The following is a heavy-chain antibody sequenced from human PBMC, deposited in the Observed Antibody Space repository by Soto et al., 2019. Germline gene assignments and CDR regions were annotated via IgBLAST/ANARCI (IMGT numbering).Heavy chain of an antibody. CDR2: ISGSGGST. Sequence: EVQLLESGGGLVQPGGSLRLSCAASGFTFSSYAMSWVRQAPGKGLEWVSAISGSGGSTYYADSVKGRFTISRDNSKNTLYLQMNSLRAEDTAVYYCANFRWELMVPGYWGQGTLVTVSS. V-gene: IGHV3-23*01. J-gene: IGHJ4*02. CDR3: ANFRWELMVPGY. D-gene: IGHD1-26*01. CDR1: GFTFSSYA.